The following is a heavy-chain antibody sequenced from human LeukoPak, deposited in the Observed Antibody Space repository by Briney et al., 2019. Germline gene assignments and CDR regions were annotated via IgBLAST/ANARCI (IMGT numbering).Heavy chain of an antibody. V-gene: IGHV1-46*01. J-gene: IGHJ4*02. CDR2: INPSGGST. CDR1: GYTFTSYY. CDR3: ARDMVRGVIHPYYFDY. Sequence: ASVKVSCKASGYTFTSYYMHWVRQAPGQGLEWMGIINPSGGSTSYAQKFQGRVTTTRDTSTSTVYMELSSLRSEDTAVYYCARDMVRGVIHPYYFDYWGQGTLVTVSS. D-gene: IGHD3-10*01.